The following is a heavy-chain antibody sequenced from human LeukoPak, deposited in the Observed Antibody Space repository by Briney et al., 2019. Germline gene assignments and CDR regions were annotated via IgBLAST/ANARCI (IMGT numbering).Heavy chain of an antibody. J-gene: IGHJ6*03. CDR2: INPNSGGT. CDR1: GYTFTGYY. CDR3: ARDIMAGYDFWSGYYGYYYYYYMDV. Sequence: GASVKVSCKASGYTFTGYYMHWVRQAPGQGLEWMGWINPNSGGTNYAQKFQGRVTMTRDTSISTAYMELSRLRSDDTAVYYCARDIMAGYDFWSGYYGYYYYYYMDVWGKGTTVTVSS. D-gene: IGHD3-3*01. V-gene: IGHV1-2*02.